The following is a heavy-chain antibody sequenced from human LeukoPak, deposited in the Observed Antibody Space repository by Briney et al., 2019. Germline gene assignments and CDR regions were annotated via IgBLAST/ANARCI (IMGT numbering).Heavy chain of an antibody. CDR2: IYYSGNT. J-gene: IGHJ4*02. V-gene: IGHV4-39*01. Sequence: SETLSLTCIVSGGSISRTNNYWAWIRQPPGKGLEWIGSIYYSGNTSYNPPLGSRVTVSADTSKNQFSLKLRSVTAADTAVYYCATGGGIAVAHAWGQGSLVTVSS. D-gene: IGHD6-19*01. CDR3: ATGGGIAVAHA. CDR1: GGSISRTNNY.